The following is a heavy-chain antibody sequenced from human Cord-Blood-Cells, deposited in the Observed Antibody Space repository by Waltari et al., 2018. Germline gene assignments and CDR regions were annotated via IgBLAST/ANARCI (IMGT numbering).Heavy chain of an antibody. CDR3: ARDRAYYGSGSYYFDI. Sequence: QVQLQESGPGLVKPSETLSLTCTVSGGSISSYYWSWIRQPPGKGLEWIGYIYYSGITNNNPSLKSRVTISVDTSKNQFSLKLSSVTAADTAVYYCARDRAYYGSGSYYFDIWGQGTMVTVSS. J-gene: IGHJ3*02. CDR1: GGSISSYY. V-gene: IGHV4-59*01. CDR2: IYYSGIT. D-gene: IGHD3-10*01.